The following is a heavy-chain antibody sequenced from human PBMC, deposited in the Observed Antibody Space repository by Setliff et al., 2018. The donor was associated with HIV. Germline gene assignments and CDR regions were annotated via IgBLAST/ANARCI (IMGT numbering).Heavy chain of an antibody. J-gene: IGHJ4*02. D-gene: IGHD3-3*01. CDR3: ARGREWTHLDY. CDR2: IYASGST. V-gene: IGHV4-4*07. Sequence: SETLSLTCTVSGGPISSYYWSWIRQPAGKGLEWIGRIYASGSTNYNPSLKSRVTMSVDTSKNHFSLKLSSVTAADTAVFYCARGREWTHLDYWGQETLVTVSS. CDR1: GGPISSYY.